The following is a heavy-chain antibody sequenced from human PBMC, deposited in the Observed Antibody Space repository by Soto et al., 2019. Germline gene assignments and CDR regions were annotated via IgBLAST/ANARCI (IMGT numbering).Heavy chain of an antibody. D-gene: IGHD3-9*01. CDR3: VRAISGSFAL. Sequence: EVQLVESGGGLVRSGGSLRLSCEASGFSFITYWMNWVRQAPGKGLEWVASIKEDGSEKQYVDSVKGRFTISRDNAKNSLYLQMNSLSEEDTAVYYCVRAISGSFALWGQGTLVIVSS. J-gene: IGHJ4*02. CDR2: IKEDGSEK. V-gene: IGHV3-7*04. CDR1: GFSFITYW.